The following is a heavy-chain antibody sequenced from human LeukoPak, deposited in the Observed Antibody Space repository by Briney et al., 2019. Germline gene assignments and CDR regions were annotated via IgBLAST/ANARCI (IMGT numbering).Heavy chain of an antibody. D-gene: IGHD3-3*01. CDR1: GFTFSSYW. V-gene: IGHV3-7*01. Sequence: PGGSLRLSCAASGFTFSSYWMSWVRQAPGKGLEWVANIKQDGSEKYYVDSVKGRFTISGDNAKNSLYLQMNSLRAEDTAVYYCASTYDFWSDLEYWGQGTLVTVSS. CDR3: ASTYDFWSDLEY. J-gene: IGHJ4*02. CDR2: IKQDGSEK.